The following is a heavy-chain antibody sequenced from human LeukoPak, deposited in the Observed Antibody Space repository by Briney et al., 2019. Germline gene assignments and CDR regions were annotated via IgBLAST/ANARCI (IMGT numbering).Heavy chain of an antibody. V-gene: IGHV1-18*01. D-gene: IGHD3-10*01. CDR1: GYTFSGYG. Sequence: EASVKVSCKASGYTFSGYGISWVRQAPGQGLEWMGWISAYNGNTNYAQKLQGRVTMTTDTSTSTAYMELRSLRSDDTAVYYCARDPLLWFGEAIDYWGQGTLVTVSS. CDR3: ARDPLLWFGEAIDY. CDR2: ISAYNGNT. J-gene: IGHJ4*02.